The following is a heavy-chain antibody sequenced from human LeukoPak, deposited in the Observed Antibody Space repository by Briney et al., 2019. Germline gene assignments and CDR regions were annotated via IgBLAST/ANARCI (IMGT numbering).Heavy chain of an antibody. CDR1: GFTFSSYW. CDR2: INTDGSST. Sequence: GGSLRLSCAASGFTFSSYWIHWVRQAPGKGLVWVSRINTDGSSTSYADSVKGRFTISRDNAKNTLYLQINSLRAEDTAVYYCARVGPQWLVPYYYYMDVWGKGTTVTVSS. D-gene: IGHD6-19*01. CDR3: ARVGPQWLVPYYYYMDV. J-gene: IGHJ6*03. V-gene: IGHV3-74*01.